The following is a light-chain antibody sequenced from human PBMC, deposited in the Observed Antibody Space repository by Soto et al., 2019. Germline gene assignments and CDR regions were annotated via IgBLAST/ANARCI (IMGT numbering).Light chain of an antibody. Sequence: EIVMTQSPGTLSLSPGETATLSCRASQSVSSDLAWYQQKSGQSPRLLIYGASTRATGIPARFSGSGFGTEFSLTISSPQSEDFAVYYCQQYNDWPRTFGQGTRVEI. CDR3: QQYNDWPRT. V-gene: IGKV3-15*01. CDR1: QSVSSD. J-gene: IGKJ1*01. CDR2: GAS.